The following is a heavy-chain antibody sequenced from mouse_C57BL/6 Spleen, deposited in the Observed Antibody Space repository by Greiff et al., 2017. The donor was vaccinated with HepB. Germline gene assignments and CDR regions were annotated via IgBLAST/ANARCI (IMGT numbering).Heavy chain of an antibody. D-gene: IGHD1-1*01. CDR2: IYPGNSDT. Sequence: VQLQQSGTVLARPGASVKMSCKTSGYTFTSYWMHWVKQRPGQGLEWIGAIYPGNSDTSYNQKFKGKAKLTAVTSASTAYMELSSLTNEDSAVYYCTRQQYYGSSYYAMDYWGQGTSVTVSS. J-gene: IGHJ4*01. CDR3: TRQQYYGSSYYAMDY. V-gene: IGHV1-5*01. CDR1: GYTFTSYW.